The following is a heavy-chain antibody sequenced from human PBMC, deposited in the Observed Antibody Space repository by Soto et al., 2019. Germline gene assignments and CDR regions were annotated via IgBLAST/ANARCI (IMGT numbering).Heavy chain of an antibody. CDR2: IIPILGIA. D-gene: IGHD3-10*01. Sequence: QVQLVQSGAEVKKPGYSVKVSCKASVGTFSSYTISWVRQAPGQGLEWMGRIIPILGIANYAQKFQGRVTITADKSTSTAYMELSSRRSEDTAVYYCASLMSSGYYYGMDVWGQGTTVTVSS. J-gene: IGHJ6*02. CDR1: VGTFSSYT. CDR3: ASLMSSGYYYGMDV. V-gene: IGHV1-69*02.